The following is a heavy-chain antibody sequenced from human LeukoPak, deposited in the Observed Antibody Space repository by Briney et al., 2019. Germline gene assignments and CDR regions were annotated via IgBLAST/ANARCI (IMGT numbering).Heavy chain of an antibody. J-gene: IGHJ4*02. CDR1: GYTLTELS. V-gene: IGHV1-24*01. CDR2: FDPEDGET. D-gene: IGHD6-19*01. Sequence: ASVKVSCKVSGYTLTELSMHWVRQAPGKGLEWMGGFDPEDGETIYAQKFQGRVTMTEDTSTDTAYMELSSLRSEDTAVYYCATDTTGYSSGDYWGQGTLVTVSS. CDR3: ATDTTGYSSGDY.